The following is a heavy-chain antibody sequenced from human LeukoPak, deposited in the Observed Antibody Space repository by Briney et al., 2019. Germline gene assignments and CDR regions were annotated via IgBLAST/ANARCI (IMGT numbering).Heavy chain of an antibody. J-gene: IGHJ4*02. CDR2: IKPDSGAT. Sequence: ASVKVSCKASGYTFTDHYMHWLRQAHGQGLEWMGWIKPDSGATNYAQKFQGRFTMSRDMSISTVYMELSSLTSDDTAMYYCARDHDFGPDYWGQGTLVTVSA. V-gene: IGHV1-2*02. CDR1: GYTFTDHY. CDR3: ARDHDFGPDY. D-gene: IGHD4/OR15-4a*01.